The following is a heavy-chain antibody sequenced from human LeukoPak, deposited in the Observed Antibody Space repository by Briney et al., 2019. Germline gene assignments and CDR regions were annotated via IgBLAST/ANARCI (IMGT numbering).Heavy chain of an antibody. V-gene: IGHV3-48*01. CDR1: GFTFSSYS. CDR3: ARERDLDFWSPFIQRDYFDY. CDR2: ISSSSSTI. D-gene: IGHD3-3*01. J-gene: IGHJ4*02. Sequence: GGSLRLSCAASGFTFSSYSMNWVRQAPGKGLEWVSYISSSSSTIYYADSVKGRFTISRDNAKNSLYLQMNSLRAEDTAVYYCARERDLDFWSPFIQRDYFDYWGQGTLVTVSS.